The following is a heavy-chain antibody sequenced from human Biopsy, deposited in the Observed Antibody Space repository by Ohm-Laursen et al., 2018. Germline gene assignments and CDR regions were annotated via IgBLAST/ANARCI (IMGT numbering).Heavy chain of an antibody. D-gene: IGHD5-24*01. CDR1: GDTFATYH. J-gene: IGHJ6*02. CDR3: ARAGVGSDGTDSYYYGMDV. CDR2: ISPSGATT. Sequence: SSVKVSCKGSGDTFATYHIHWVRQAPGQGLEWMGVISPSGATTSFSQKFQGRITMTRDTSTGTVYMDLSSLGSEDTAVYYCARAGVGSDGTDSYYYGMDVWGPGTTVTVSS. V-gene: IGHV1-46*01.